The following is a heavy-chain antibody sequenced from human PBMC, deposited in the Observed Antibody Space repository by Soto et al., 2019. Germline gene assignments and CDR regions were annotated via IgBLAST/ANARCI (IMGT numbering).Heavy chain of an antibody. J-gene: IGHJ4*02. V-gene: IGHV1-18*01. Sequence: VRSSYRPSGNTCTSQWTTYVRQAPGQGLEWMGWISAYNGNTNYAQKLQGRVTMTTDTSTSTAYMELRSLRSDDTAVYYWARDWAAGPLFDYWGQGTLVTVSS. CDR1: GNTCTSQW. CDR3: ARDWAAGPLFDY. D-gene: IGHD6-13*01. CDR2: ISAYNGNT.